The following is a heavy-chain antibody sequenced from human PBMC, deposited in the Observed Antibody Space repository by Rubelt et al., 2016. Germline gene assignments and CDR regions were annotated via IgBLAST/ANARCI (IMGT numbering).Heavy chain of an antibody. J-gene: IGHJ4*02. D-gene: IGHD3-22*01. V-gene: IGHV1-3*01. CDR2: INAGNGNT. Sequence: QVQLVQSGAEVKKPGASVKVSCKASGYTFTSYAMHLVRQAPGQRLEWMGWINAGNGNTKYSQKFQGRVTITRDTSASTAYMELSSLRSEDTAVYYCARYYYDSSGYVYFDYWGQGTLVTVSS. CDR1: GYTFTSYA. CDR3: ARYYYDSSGYVYFDY.